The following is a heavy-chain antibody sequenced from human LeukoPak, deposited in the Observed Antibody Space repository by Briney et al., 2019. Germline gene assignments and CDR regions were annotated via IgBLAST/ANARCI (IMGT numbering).Heavy chain of an antibody. CDR3: AILPIASPDY. J-gene: IGHJ4*02. D-gene: IGHD6-13*01. Sequence: GGSLRLSCAASGFTFSSYGMHWVRQAPGKGLEWVAFIRYDGSNKYYADSVKGRFTISRDNSKNTLYLQMNSLRAEDTAVYYCAILPIASPDYWGQGTLVTVSS. CDR2: IRYDGSNK. V-gene: IGHV3-30*02. CDR1: GFTFSSYG.